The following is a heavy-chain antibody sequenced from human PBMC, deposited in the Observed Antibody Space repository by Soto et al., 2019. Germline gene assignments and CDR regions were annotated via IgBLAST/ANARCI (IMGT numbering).Heavy chain of an antibody. CDR3: ARDRGYCSSTSCLDDAFDI. D-gene: IGHD2-2*01. Sequence: QVQLQESGPGLVKPSQTLSLTCTVSSGSISSGGYYWSWIRQHPGKGLEWIGYIYYSGSTYYNPSLKSRVTISVDTSKNQFSLKLSSVTAADTAVYYCARDRGYCSSTSCLDDAFDIWGQGTMVTVSS. CDR2: IYYSGST. J-gene: IGHJ3*02. CDR1: SGSISSGGYY. V-gene: IGHV4-31*03.